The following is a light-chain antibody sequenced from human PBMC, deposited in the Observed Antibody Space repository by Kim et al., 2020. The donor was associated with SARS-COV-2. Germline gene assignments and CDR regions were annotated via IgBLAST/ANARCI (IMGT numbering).Light chain of an antibody. CDR1: NLGDKH. Sequence: SYELTQPPSVSVSPGQTATITCSGDNLGDKHASWYQQKPGRSPVLVIYQDTKRPSGIPERFSGSNSGNTATLTISGTQAMDEADYYCQAWDGSPWVFGGGTQLTVL. J-gene: IGLJ7*01. V-gene: IGLV3-1*01. CDR3: QAWDGSPWV. CDR2: QDT.